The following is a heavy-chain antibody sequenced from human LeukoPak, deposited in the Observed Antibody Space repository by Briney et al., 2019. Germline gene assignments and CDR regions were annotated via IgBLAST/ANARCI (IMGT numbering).Heavy chain of an antibody. V-gene: IGHV1-2*02. D-gene: IGHD6-19*01. CDR2: INPNSGGT. J-gene: IGHJ5*02. CDR3: ARRHCSGKGDWFDP. Sequence: ASVKVSCKASGYTFTGYYMHWVRQAAGQGLEWMGWINPNSGGTNYAQKFQGRVTMTRDTSISTAYMELSRLRSDDTAVYYCARRHCSGKGDWFDPWGQGTLVTVSS. CDR1: GYTFTGYY.